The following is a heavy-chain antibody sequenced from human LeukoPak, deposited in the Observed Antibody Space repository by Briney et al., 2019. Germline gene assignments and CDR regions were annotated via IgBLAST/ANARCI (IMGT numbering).Heavy chain of an antibody. D-gene: IGHD2-2*01. Sequence: ASVKVSCKASGYTFTNYAMNWVRQAPGQGLEWMGWINTNTGNPTYAQGFTGRFVFSLDTSVSTAYLQISSLKAEDTAMYYCARGLSKGTSCNLDYWGQGTLVTVSS. CDR1: GYTFTNYA. CDR3: ARGLSKGTSCNLDY. J-gene: IGHJ4*02. V-gene: IGHV7-4-1*02. CDR2: INTNTGNP.